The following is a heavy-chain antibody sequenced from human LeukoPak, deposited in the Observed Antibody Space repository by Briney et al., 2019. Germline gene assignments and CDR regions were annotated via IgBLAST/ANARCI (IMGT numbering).Heavy chain of an antibody. CDR2: IWYDGRTQ. J-gene: IGHJ4*02. Sequence: GGSLRLSCAASGFTFSTYGMHWVRQAPGKGLEWVAVIWYDGRTQFYAESVKGRFAVSRDNSKNTLYLQMNSLRVEDTAVYYCARKTGDCWGQGTLVIVSS. V-gene: IGHV3-33*01. D-gene: IGHD1-14*01. CDR3: ARKTGDC. CDR1: GFTFSTYG.